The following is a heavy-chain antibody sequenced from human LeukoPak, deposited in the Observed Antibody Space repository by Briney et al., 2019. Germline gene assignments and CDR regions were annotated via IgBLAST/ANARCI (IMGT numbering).Heavy chain of an antibody. V-gene: IGHV5-51*01. D-gene: IGHD3-22*01. CDR1: GYSFTSYW. Sequence: GESLKISCKGSGYSFTSYWIGWVRQMPGKGLEWMGIIYPGDSGTRYSPSFQGQVTISADKSISTAYLQWSSLKASDTAMYYCARLRYYDSSGYENDAFDIWGQGTMVTVSS. CDR2: IYPGDSGT. CDR3: ARLRYYDSSGYENDAFDI. J-gene: IGHJ3*02.